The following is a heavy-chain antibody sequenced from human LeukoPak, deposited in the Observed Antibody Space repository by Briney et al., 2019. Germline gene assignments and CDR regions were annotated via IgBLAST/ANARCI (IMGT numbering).Heavy chain of an antibody. J-gene: IGHJ5*02. D-gene: IGHD6-13*01. V-gene: IGHV1-69*05. CDR3: ARGDSSSWYWFDP. CDR2: IIPIFGTA. Sequence: SVKVSCKASGGTFSSYAISWVRQAPGQGLEWMGRIIPIFGTANYAQKLQGRVTMTTDTSTSTAYMELRSLRSDDTAVYYCARGDSSSWYWFDPWGRGTLVTVSS. CDR1: GGTFSSYA.